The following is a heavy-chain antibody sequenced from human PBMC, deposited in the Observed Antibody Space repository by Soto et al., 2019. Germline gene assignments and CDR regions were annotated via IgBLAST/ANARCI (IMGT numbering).Heavy chain of an antibody. CDR3: AKDVYYGSGSYTGSGAFDI. Sequence: EVQLVESGGVVVQPGGSLRLSCAASGFTFDDYTMHWVRQAPGKGLEWVSLISWDGSGTYYADSVKGRFTISRDNSKNYLYLQMNSLRTEDTALYYCAKDVYYGSGSYTGSGAFDIWGQGTMVTVSS. CDR2: ISWDGSGT. D-gene: IGHD3-10*01. V-gene: IGHV3-43*01. J-gene: IGHJ3*02. CDR1: GFTFDDYT.